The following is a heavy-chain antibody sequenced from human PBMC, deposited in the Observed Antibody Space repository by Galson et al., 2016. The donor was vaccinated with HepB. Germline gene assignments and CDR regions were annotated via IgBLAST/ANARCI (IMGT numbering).Heavy chain of an antibody. CDR3: ARGDNPDYGDYASAYYYMDV. CDR2: INHSGST. V-gene: IGHV4-34*01. Sequence: TLSLTCAVYGGSFSGYYWSWIRQPPGKGLEWIGEINHSGSTNYNPSLKSRVTISVDTSKNQFSLKLSSMTAADTAVYYCARGDNPDYGDYASAYYYMDVWGKGTTVTVSS. J-gene: IGHJ6*03. D-gene: IGHD4-17*01. CDR1: GGSFSGYY.